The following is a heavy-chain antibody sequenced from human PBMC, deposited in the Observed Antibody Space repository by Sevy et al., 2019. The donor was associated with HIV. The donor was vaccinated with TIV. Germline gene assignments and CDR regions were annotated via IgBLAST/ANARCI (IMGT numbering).Heavy chain of an antibody. CDR2: IKADSEGGAT. CDR1: GVTVSDVR. D-gene: IGHD3-3*01. CDR3: TLHRAVFGLPYGMDV. J-gene: IGHJ6*02. V-gene: IGHV3-15*01. Sequence: GGSLRLSCAASGVTVSDVRMTWVRQTPGKGLEWVGHIKADSEGGATDHAAPVKGRFTISRDDSRQTIYLQMNRLKVEDTAIYYCTLHRAVFGLPYGMDVWGQGAILTVSS.